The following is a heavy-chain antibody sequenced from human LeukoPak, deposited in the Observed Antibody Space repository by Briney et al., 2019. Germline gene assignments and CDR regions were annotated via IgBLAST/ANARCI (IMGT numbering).Heavy chain of an antibody. CDR1: GYTFTSYD. Sequence: ASVKVSCKASGYTFTSYDINWVRQATGQGLEWMGWMNPNSGNTGFAQKFQGRVTITRDTSISTAYMELSSLRSEDTAVYYCARRSTLCSGTSCYLGYWGQGTLVTVSS. CDR2: MNPNSGNT. V-gene: IGHV1-8*03. J-gene: IGHJ4*02. D-gene: IGHD2-2*01. CDR3: ARRSTLCSGTSCYLGY.